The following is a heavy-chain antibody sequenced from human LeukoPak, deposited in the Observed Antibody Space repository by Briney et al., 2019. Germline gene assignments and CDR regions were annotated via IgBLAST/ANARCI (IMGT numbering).Heavy chain of an antibody. CDR2: IRYDGSNK. CDR1: GFTFSSYG. J-gene: IGHJ3*02. D-gene: IGHD6-13*01. V-gene: IGHV3-30*02. CDR3: AKDRGGAAAGTSAFDI. Sequence: GGSLRLSCAASGFTFSSYGMHWVRQAPGKGLEWVAFIRYDGSNKYYADSVKGRFTISRDNSKNTLYLQMNSLRAEDTAVYYCAKDRGGAAAGTSAFDIWGQGTMVTVSS.